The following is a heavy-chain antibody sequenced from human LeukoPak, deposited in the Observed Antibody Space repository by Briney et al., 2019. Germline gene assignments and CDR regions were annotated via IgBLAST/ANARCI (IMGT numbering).Heavy chain of an antibody. J-gene: IGHJ4*02. CDR3: ARGRGAADFDY. CDR1: GFTFSSYE. Sequence: PGGSLRLSCAASGFTFSSYEMSWVRQAPGKGLEWVSYISSTVITIYYADSVKGRFTISRDNAKNSLFLQMNSLRAEDTAVYYCARGRGAADFDYWGQGTLATVSS. V-gene: IGHV3-48*03. D-gene: IGHD2-15*01. CDR2: ISSTVITI.